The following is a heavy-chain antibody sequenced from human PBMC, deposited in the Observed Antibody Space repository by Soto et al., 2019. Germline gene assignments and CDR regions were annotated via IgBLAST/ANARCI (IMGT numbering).Heavy chain of an antibody. D-gene: IGHD3-10*01. J-gene: IGHJ4*02. CDR3: ARDLYGAGSDLDY. CDR1: GFTFSTYT. Sequence: ASVKVSCKASGFTFSTYTIHWVRQAPGQRLEWMGWINAGNGNTEFSQKFQDRVTLTRDTSASTAYMELSSLRFEDSAVYYCARDLYGAGSDLDYWGQGTLVTVSS. CDR2: INAGNGNT. V-gene: IGHV1-3*01.